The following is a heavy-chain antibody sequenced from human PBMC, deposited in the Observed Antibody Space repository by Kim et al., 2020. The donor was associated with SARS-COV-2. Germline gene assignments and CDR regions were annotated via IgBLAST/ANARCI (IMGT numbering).Heavy chain of an antibody. J-gene: IGHJ4*02. D-gene: IGHD3-9*01. Sequence: SVKVSCKASGGTFSSYTISWVRQAPGQGLEWMGRIIPILGIANYAQKFQGRVTITADKSTSTAYMELSSLRSEDTAVYYCASAPGGGRYFDWFAYYFDYWGQGTLVTVSS. CDR2: IIPILGIA. CDR3: ASAPGGGRYFDWFAYYFDY. V-gene: IGHV1-69*02. CDR1: GGTFSSYT.